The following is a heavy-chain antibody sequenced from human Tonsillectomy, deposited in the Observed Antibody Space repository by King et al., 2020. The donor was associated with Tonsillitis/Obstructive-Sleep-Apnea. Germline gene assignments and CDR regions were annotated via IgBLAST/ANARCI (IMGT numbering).Heavy chain of an antibody. D-gene: IGHD4-17*01. CDR3: ARAAVPYFDY. V-gene: IGHV1-46*01. Sequence: QLVQSGAEVKKPGASVKVSCKASGYTFTSYYMHWVRQAPGQGLEWMGLINPSGGSTSYALKFQGRVTMTRDKSTSTVYMELSSLRSEDTAVYYCARAAVPYFDYWGQGTLFTVSS. J-gene: IGHJ4*02. CDR1: GYTFTSYY. CDR2: INPSGGST.